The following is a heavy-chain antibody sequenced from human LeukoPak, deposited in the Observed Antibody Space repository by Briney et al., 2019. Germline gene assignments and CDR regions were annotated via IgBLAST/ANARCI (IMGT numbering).Heavy chain of an antibody. CDR2: INHSGST. V-gene: IGHV4-34*01. CDR3: ARSLLYDSGY. D-gene: IGHD3-22*01. CDR1: GGSFSGYY. J-gene: IGHJ4*02. Sequence: PSETLSLTCAVYGGSFSGYYWSWIRQPPGKGLEWIGEINHSGSTNYNPSLKSRVTISVDTSKNQFSLKLSSVTAADTAVYYCARSLLYDSGYWGQGTLVTVSS.